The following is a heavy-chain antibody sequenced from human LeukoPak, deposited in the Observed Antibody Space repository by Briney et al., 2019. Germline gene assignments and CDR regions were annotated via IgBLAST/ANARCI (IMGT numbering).Heavy chain of an antibody. CDR3: ARVSEYSSSDGMDG. CDR2: IYSGGST. V-gene: IGHV3-66*01. J-gene: IGHJ6*02. Sequence: GGSLRLSCAASGFTVSSNYMSWVRQAPGQGLEWVSVIYSGGSTYYGDSVKGRFTISRDNSKNTLYLQMNSLRAEDTAVYHCARVSEYSSSDGMDGWGQGTTVTVSS. D-gene: IGHD6-6*01. CDR1: GFTVSSNY.